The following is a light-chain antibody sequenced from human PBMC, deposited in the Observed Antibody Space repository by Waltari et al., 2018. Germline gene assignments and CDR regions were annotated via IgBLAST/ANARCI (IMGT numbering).Light chain of an antibody. J-gene: IGKJ2*01. CDR2: WAS. Sequence: DIVMTQSPDSLAVSLGERATINCKSSQRVLYSSTNKNYLAWYQQRPGQPPKLLIYWASTRESGVPDRFSGSGSGTDFALTISGLQAEDVAVYYCQQYFASPPYTFGQGTKLEIK. V-gene: IGKV4-1*01. CDR3: QQYFASPPYT. CDR1: QRVLYSSTNKNY.